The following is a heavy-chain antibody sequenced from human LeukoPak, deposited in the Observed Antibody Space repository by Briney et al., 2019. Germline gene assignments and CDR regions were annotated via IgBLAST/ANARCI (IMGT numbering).Heavy chain of an antibody. J-gene: IGHJ4*02. CDR2: INPSSGGT. CDR1: GYTFTGYY. D-gene: IGHD1-26*01. Sequence: ASVKVSCKASGYTFTGYYMHWVRQAPGQGLEWMGWINPSSGGTNYAQKFQGRVTMTRDTSISTAYMELSRLRSDDTAVYYCARGDEVGATTPFDYWGQGTLVTVSS. V-gene: IGHV1-2*02. CDR3: ARGDEVGATTPFDY.